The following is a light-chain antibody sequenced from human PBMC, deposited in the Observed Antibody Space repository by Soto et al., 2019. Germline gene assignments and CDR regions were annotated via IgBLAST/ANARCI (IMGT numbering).Light chain of an antibody. Sequence: NFMLTQPHSVSESPGKTVTISCTGSSGSIASNYVQWFQQRPGSAPTTVIYEHNQRPSGVPDRFSGSIDSSSNSASLTISGLKTEDEADYYCQSYDSSNSWVFGGGTQLTVL. CDR2: EHN. V-gene: IGLV6-57*02. J-gene: IGLJ3*02. CDR1: SGSIASNY. CDR3: QSYDSSNSWV.